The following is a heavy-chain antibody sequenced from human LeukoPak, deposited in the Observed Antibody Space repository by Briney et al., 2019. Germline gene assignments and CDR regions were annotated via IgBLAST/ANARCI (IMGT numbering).Heavy chain of an antibody. CDR3: ARVGYQLPSFDY. CDR1: GFTFSNYS. D-gene: IGHD2-2*01. J-gene: IGHJ4*02. V-gene: IGHV3-21*01. CDR2: ISSSSSYI. Sequence: GGSLRLSCAASGFTFSNYSMNWVRQAPGKGLEWVSSISSSSSYIYYADSVKGRFTISRDNAKNSLYLQMNSLRAEDTAVYYCARVGYQLPSFDYWGQGILVTVSS.